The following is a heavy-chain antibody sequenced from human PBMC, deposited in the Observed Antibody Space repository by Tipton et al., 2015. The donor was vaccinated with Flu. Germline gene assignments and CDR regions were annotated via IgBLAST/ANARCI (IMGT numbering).Heavy chain of an antibody. CDR2: ISTSGST. D-gene: IGHD3-16*01. V-gene: IGHV4-4*07. Sequence: TLSLTCTVSGGSISTSYWSWIRQPAGKGLEWIGRISTSGSTNYNASRESRVTMSRDTSKNHFSLRLSSATAADTAVYYCARGSSAYNYVWGSSYYFDFWGQRTLVTVSS. CDR1: GGSISTSY. CDR3: ARGSSAYNYVWGSSYYFDF. J-gene: IGHJ4*02.